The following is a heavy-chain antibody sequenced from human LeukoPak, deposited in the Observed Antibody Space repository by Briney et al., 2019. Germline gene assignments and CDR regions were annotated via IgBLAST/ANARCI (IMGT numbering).Heavy chain of an antibody. D-gene: IGHD6-19*01. J-gene: IGHJ5*02. Sequence: SETLSLTCAVYGGSFSGYYWSWIRQPSGKGLEWIGEINHSGSTNYNPSLKSRVTISVDTSKNQFSLKLSSVTAADTAVYYCARQPPIAVAPFDPWGQGTLVTVSS. V-gene: IGHV4-34*01. CDR1: GGSFSGYY. CDR2: INHSGST. CDR3: ARQPPIAVAPFDP.